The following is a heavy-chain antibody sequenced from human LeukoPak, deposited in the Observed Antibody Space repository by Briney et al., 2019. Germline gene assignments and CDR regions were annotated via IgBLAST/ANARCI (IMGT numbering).Heavy chain of an antibody. CDR3: ARGEDGDLFDY. V-gene: IGHV4-59*01. CDR1: GGSISSYY. J-gene: IGHJ4*02. CDR2: IYYSGST. D-gene: IGHD4-17*01. Sequence: SSETLSLTCTVSGGSISSYYWSWIRRPPGKGLEWIGYIYYSGSTNYNPSLKSRVTISVDTSKNQFSLKLSSVTAADTAVYYCARGEDGDLFDYWGQGTLVTVSS.